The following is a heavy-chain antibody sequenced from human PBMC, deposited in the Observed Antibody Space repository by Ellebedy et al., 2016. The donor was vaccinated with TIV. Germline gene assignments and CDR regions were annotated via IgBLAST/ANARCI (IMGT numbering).Heavy chain of an antibody. CDR1: EFTSSTYW. Sequence: PGGSLRLSCEASEFTSSTYWMTWVRQAPGKGLEWVASIKQDGSEKHYADSVTGRFNISRDNANNSLYLQMDYLRGDDTAVYYCARTSSGWAFDLWGQGTLSPSPQ. CDR2: IKQDGSEK. D-gene: IGHD6-19*01. V-gene: IGHV3-7*01. J-gene: IGHJ4*02. CDR3: ARTSSGWAFDL.